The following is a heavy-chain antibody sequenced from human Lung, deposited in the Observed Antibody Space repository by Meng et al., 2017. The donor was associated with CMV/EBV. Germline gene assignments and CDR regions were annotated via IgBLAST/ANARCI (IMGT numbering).Heavy chain of an antibody. Sequence: SVXVSXXASGGTSSSYVISWVRQAPGQGLEWMGGIIPILGRANYGQKFQARVTITADKSTSTAHMELSSLRSEDTAVYYCARSRVLSSSPSRPPTYGMDVWGREXTVTVSS. J-gene: IGHJ6*02. CDR3: ARSRVLSSSPSRPPTYGMDV. V-gene: IGHV1-69*10. CDR2: IIPILGRA. CDR1: GGTSSSYV. D-gene: IGHD2-2*01.